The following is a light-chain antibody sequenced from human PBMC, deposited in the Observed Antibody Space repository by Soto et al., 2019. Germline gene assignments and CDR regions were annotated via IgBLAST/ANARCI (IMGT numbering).Light chain of an antibody. CDR2: EGS. Sequence: QSALTQPASVSGSPGQSITISCTGTSSDVGSYNLVSWYQQQPGKAPKLMIYEGSKRPSGVSNRFSGSKSGNTASLTISGLQAEDEADYSCCSYAGSRVVGGGTKLTVL. CDR1: SSDVGSYNL. J-gene: IGLJ3*02. CDR3: CSYAGSRV. V-gene: IGLV2-23*01.